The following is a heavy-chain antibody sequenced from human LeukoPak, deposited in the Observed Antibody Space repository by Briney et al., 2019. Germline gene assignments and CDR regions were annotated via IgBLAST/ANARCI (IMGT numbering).Heavy chain of an antibody. Sequence: VASVKVSCKASGGTFISYAISWVRQAPGQGLEWMGRIIPIFGSASYARKFQDRVTINTDESTSTVHMELSSLRSEDTAVYYCARGKRESGCDIYHFDYWGQGTLVTVSS. V-gene: IGHV1-69*05. CDR1: GGTFISYA. D-gene: IGHD5-12*01. CDR2: IIPIFGSA. J-gene: IGHJ4*02. CDR3: ARGKRESGCDIYHFDY.